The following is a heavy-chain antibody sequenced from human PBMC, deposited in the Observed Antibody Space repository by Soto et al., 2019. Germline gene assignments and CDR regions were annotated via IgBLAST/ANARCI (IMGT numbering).Heavy chain of an antibody. CDR3: AREGGGYCSGGSCQVDY. CDR2: IYYRGNT. CDR1: GGSISSSSYY. V-gene: IGHV4-39*02. D-gene: IGHD2-15*01. Sequence: SETLSLTCTASGGSISSSSYYWGWIRQPPGKGLEWIGSIYYRGNTYYNPSLKSRVTISVDTSKNQFSLKLSSVTAADTAVYYCAREGGGYCSGGSCQVDYWGQGTLVTVS. J-gene: IGHJ4*02.